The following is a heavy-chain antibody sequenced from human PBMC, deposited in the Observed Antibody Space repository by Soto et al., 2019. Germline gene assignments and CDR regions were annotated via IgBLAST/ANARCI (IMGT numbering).Heavy chain of an antibody. V-gene: IGHV3-33*01. D-gene: IGHD1-1*01. CDR3: ARDRLERGPGIGREYYYYYAMDV. Sequence: QVQLVESGGGVVQPGRSLRLSCAASGFTFSNYGMHWVRQAPGKGLEWVSVIWYGGSDEYYADSVKGRFTISRDNSKNTVYRQMKRLRAEDTAAYYCARDRLERGPGIGREYYYYYAMDVWGQGTTVTVSS. CDR1: GFTFSNYG. CDR2: IWYGGSDE. J-gene: IGHJ6*02.